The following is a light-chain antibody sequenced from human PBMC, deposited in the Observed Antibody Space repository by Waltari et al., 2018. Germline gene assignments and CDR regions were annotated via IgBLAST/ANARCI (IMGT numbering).Light chain of an antibody. CDR3: LQHNSYPPT. J-gene: IGKJ1*01. CDR1: QGISGS. CDR2: AAS. V-gene: IGKV1-17*01. Sequence: DIQMTQSPSSLSASVGDTVTITCRASQGISGSLNWFQQKPGKAPKLLIYAASSLESGVPSRFSGSGSGTEFTLTIRSLQPEDFAAYYCLQHNSYPPTFGQGTKVEIK.